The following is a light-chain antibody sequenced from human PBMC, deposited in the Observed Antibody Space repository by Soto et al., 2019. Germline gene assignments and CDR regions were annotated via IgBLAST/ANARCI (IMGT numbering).Light chain of an antibody. CDR1: TSNIGAGYD. V-gene: IGLV1-40*01. J-gene: IGLJ2*01. CDR2: GDS. Sequence: QSVLTQPPSVSGAPGQRVTISCTGSTSNIGAGYDVHWYQHLPGTAPKPLIYGDSSRPSGVPERFSGSNSGTSASLAITGLQAEDEADYYCQSYDNSLSGVVFGGGTKLTVL. CDR3: QSYDNSLSGVV.